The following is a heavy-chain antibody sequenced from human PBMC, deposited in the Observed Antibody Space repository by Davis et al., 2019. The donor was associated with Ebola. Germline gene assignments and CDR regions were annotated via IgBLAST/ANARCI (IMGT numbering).Heavy chain of an antibody. CDR3: ARNGSSSFSRYHYYGLDV. CDR2: IHSGGST. D-gene: IGHD3-3*01. CDR1: GGSITTSNYY. V-gene: IGHV4-61*09. Sequence: PSETLSLTCTVSGGSITTSNYYWSWIRQPAGKGLEWIGHIHSGGSTNYNPSLRSRVTISIDTSKNQVSLNVNSVTAADTAVYYCARNGSSSFSRYHYYGLDVWGQGTTVTVSS. J-gene: IGHJ6*02.